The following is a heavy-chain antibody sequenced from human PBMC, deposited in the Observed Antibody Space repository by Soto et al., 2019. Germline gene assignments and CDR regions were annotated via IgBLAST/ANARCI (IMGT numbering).Heavy chain of an antibody. J-gene: IGHJ4*02. Sequence: EVQLLEFGGGLVQPGGSLRLSCSASGLTFNNQGMSWVRQAPGKGLEWVASGRGSGERTYYAESVKGRFTISRDNSKSTLYLQMNSLRAADTAIYYCAQGCFRELLFPNWGQGTLVSVSS. V-gene: IGHV3-23*01. D-gene: IGHD3-10*01. CDR2: GRGSGERT. CDR3: AQGCFRELLFPN. CDR1: GLTFNNQG.